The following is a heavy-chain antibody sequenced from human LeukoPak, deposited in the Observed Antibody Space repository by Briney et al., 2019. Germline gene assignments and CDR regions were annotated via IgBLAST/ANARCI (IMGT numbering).Heavy chain of an antibody. Sequence: ASVNVSCKASGGTFSSYAISWVRQAPGQGLEWMGGIIPIFGTANYAQKFQGRVTITADESTSTAYMELSSLRSEDTAVYYCARRRVDTAMVHDYWGQGTLVTVSS. D-gene: IGHD5-18*01. CDR2: IIPIFGTA. CDR3: ARRRVDTAMVHDY. CDR1: GGTFSSYA. V-gene: IGHV1-69*13. J-gene: IGHJ4*02.